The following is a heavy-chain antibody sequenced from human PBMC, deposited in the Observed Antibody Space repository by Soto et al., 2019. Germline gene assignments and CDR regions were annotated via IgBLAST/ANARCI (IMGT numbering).Heavy chain of an antibody. V-gene: IGHV3-33*01. J-gene: IGHJ4*02. CDR3: ARAGYNSGCIDY. CDR2: IWYDANNK. Sequence: QVQLVESGGDVVLPGTSLRLSCAVSGFTVSSYGMHWVRQAPGKGLEWITIIWYDANNKYYADSVKGRFTISRDDSKNTLYLQMNSLRDEDTAVYYCARAGYNSGCIDYWGQGTLVTVSS. D-gene: IGHD6-19*01. CDR1: GFTVSSYG.